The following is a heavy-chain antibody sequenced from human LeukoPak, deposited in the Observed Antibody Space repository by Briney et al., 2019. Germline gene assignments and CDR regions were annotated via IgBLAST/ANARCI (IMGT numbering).Heavy chain of an antibody. J-gene: IGHJ5*02. CDR2: IYDSGST. D-gene: IGHD3-10*01. V-gene: IGHV4-39*01. CDR1: GGSISSSSYY. Sequence: PSQTLSLTCPVSGGSISSSSYYWGWIRQPPGKGLEWIGSIYDSGSTYYNPSLKCRITISVDTSKNQFSLKLSSVTAADTAVYYCASRGVAMGSESYYVGYSGPWGQGTLVTVSS. CDR3: ASRGVAMGSESYYVGYSGP.